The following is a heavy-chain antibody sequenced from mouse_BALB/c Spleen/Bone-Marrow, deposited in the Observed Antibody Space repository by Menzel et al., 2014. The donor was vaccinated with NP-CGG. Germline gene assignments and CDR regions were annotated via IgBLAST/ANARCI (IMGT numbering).Heavy chain of an antibody. CDR3: TRYDYGGRDWCFDV. CDR2: VYPGNNDT. J-gene: IGHJ1*01. D-gene: IGHD1-1*01. CDR1: GYTFTSFW. Sequence: VQLQQSGAVLARPGASVRMSCKASGYTFTSFWMHWVKQRPGQGLEWIGAVYPGNNDTNYDQNFKGKAKLTAVTSTSAAYMEFSSLTNEDSAVYYCTRYDYGGRDWCFDVWGAGTTVTVSS. V-gene: IGHV1-5*01.